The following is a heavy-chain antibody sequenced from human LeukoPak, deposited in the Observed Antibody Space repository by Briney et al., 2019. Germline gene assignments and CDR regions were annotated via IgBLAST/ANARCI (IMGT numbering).Heavy chain of an antibody. J-gene: IGHJ4*02. V-gene: IGHV3-23*01. D-gene: IGHD5-24*01. Sequence: GGSLRLSCAASGFSVSSNYISWVRQAPGRGLEWVSAISSSGGTTYYADSVKGRFSISRDNSKNTLYLRMNSLRAEDTAIYYCAKDRNAWPTNFDSWGQGTLVTVSA. CDR1: GFSVSSNY. CDR3: AKDRNAWPTNFDS. CDR2: ISSSGGTT.